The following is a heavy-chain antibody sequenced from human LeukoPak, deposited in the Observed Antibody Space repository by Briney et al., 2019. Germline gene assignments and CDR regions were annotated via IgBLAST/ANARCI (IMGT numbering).Heavy chain of an antibody. D-gene: IGHD3-22*01. V-gene: IGHV4-34*01. Sequence: PSETLSLTCAVYGGSFSGYYWSWIRQPPGKGLEWIGEINHSGSTNYNPSLKSRVTISVDTSKNQFSLKLSSVTAADTAVYYCARHTYYYDSSGYPDAFDIWGQGTMVTVSS. CDR1: GGSFSGYY. J-gene: IGHJ3*02. CDR2: INHSGST. CDR3: ARHTYYYDSSGYPDAFDI.